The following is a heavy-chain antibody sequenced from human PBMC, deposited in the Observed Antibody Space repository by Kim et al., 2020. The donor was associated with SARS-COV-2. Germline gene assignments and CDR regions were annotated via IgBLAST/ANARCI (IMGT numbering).Heavy chain of an antibody. CDR2: INHSGST. J-gene: IGHJ6*02. Sequence: SETLSLTCAVYGGSFSGYYWSWIRQPPGKGLEWIGEINHSGSTNYNPSLKSRVTISVDTSKNQFSLKLSSVTAADTAVYYCARGGYDFGWYYYYGMDVWGQGTTVTVSS. V-gene: IGHV4-34*01. D-gene: IGHD5-12*01. CDR1: GGSFSGYY. CDR3: ARGGYDFGWYYYYGMDV.